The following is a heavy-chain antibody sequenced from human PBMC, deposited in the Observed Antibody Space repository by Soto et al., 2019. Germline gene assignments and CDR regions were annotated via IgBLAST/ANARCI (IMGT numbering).Heavy chain of an antibody. CDR3: AKDAVDYKDIVLMVYHDY. Sequence: GGSLRLSCAASGFTFSSYAMSWVRQAPGKGLEWVSAISGSGGSTYYADSVKGRFTISRDNSKNTLYLQMNSLRAEDTAVYYCAKDAVDYKDIVLMVYHDYWGQGTLVTVSS. CDR1: GFTFSSYA. CDR2: ISGSGGST. V-gene: IGHV3-23*01. J-gene: IGHJ4*02. D-gene: IGHD2-8*01.